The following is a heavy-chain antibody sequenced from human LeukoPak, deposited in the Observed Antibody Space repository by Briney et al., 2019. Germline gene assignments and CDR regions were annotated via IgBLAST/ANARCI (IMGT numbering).Heavy chain of an antibody. CDR1: GFTFSSYG. CDR3: VRGGPSTWS. CDR2: INDDGSDT. Sequence: GGSLRLSCAASGFTFSSYGMHWVRQVPGKRPVWVSRINDDGSDTIYADSVRGRFTISRDDAKNTVYLQMNNLRAEDTAVYYCVRGGPSTWSWGQGTLVTVSS. V-gene: IGHV3-74*01. J-gene: IGHJ5*02. D-gene: IGHD2-15*01.